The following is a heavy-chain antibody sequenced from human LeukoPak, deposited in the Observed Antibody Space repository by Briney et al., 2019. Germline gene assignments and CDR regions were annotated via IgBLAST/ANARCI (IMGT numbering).Heavy chain of an antibody. J-gene: IGHJ6*03. Sequence: SETLSLTCTVSGYSISSGYYWGWMRQPPGKGLEWIGTIFHSGSTYSNPSLKSRVTISVDTSKNQFSLNLSSVTAADTAVYYCARVGYYPDYYMDVWGKGTTVTVSS. D-gene: IGHD2-21*01. CDR2: IFHSGST. CDR1: GYSISSGYY. V-gene: IGHV4-38-2*02. CDR3: ARVGYYPDYYMDV.